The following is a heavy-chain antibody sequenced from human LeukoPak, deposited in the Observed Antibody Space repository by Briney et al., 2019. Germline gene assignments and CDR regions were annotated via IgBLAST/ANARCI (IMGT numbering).Heavy chain of an antibody. CDR1: GFTFSSYG. Sequence: GGSLRLSCAASGFTFSSYGMHWVRQAPGKGLEWVAVIWYDGSNKHYADSVKGRFTISRDNSKNTLYLQMNSLRAEDTAVYYCARALGGQLWLHRGMDVWGQGTTVTVSS. V-gene: IGHV3-33*01. J-gene: IGHJ6*02. D-gene: IGHD5-18*01. CDR3: ARALGGQLWLHRGMDV. CDR2: IWYDGSNK.